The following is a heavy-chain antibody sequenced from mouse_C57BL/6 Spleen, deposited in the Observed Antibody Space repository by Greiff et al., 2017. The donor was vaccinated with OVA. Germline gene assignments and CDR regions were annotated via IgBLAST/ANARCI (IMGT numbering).Heavy chain of an antibody. CDR1: GYTFTNYW. Sequence: VQLQQPGAELVKPGASVKLSCKASGYTFTNYWMHWVKQRPGQGLEWIGYINPSNGGTNYTEKFKGKATLTIDKSSSTAYMQLSSLTSEDSAVYYCARCYDSYYDAMDYWGQGTPVTVSS. J-gene: IGHJ4*01. D-gene: IGHD2-3*01. V-gene: IGHV1-53*01. CDR2: INPSNGGT. CDR3: ARCYDSYYDAMDY.